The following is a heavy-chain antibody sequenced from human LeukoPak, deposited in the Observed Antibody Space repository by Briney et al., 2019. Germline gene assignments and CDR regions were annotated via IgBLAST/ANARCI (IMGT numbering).Heavy chain of an antibody. CDR3: ARVGYDGYGMDV. V-gene: IGHV3-74*01. CDR2: INSDGSST. J-gene: IGHJ6*02. D-gene: IGHD3-16*01. CDR1: GFTFSSYW. Sequence: GGPLRLSCAASGFTFSSYWMHWVRQAPGKGLVWVSRINSDGSSTNYADSVKGRFTISRDNAKNTLYLQMNSLRAEDTAVYYCARVGYDGYGMDVWGQGTTVTVSS.